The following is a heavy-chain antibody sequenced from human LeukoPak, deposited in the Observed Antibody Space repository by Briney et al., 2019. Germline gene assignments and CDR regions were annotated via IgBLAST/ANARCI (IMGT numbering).Heavy chain of an antibody. V-gene: IGHV5-51*01. J-gene: IGHJ4*02. CDR3: ARRSTIFGKGPLFDY. CDR2: IYPGDSDT. D-gene: IGHD3-3*01. Sequence: GESLKISCKGSGYSFTSYWIGWVRQMPGKGLEWMGIIYPGDSDTRYSPSFQGQVTISADKSISTAYLQWSSLKASDTAMYYCARRSTIFGKGPLFDYWGQGTLVTVSS. CDR1: GYSFTSYW.